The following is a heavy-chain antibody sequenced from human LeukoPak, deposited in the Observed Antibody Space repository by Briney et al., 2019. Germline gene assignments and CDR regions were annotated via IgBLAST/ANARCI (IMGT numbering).Heavy chain of an antibody. D-gene: IGHD6-19*01. J-gene: IGHJ4*02. Sequence: GGSLRLSCSASGFTFSSHSMNWVRQAPGKGLEWVSSISGSSYYIYYADSMKGRITISRDNAKNSLYLQMTSLRDEDTAVYYCAGSLRGGGWYMYWGQGTLVTVSS. V-gene: IGHV3-21*01. CDR1: GFTFSSHS. CDR3: AGSLRGGGWYMY. CDR2: ISGSSYYI.